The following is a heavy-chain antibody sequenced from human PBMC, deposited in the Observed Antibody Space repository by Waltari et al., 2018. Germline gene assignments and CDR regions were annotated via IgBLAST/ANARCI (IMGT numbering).Heavy chain of an antibody. CDR1: GFTCSSSS. J-gene: IGHJ4*02. CDR3: ARGDYYEGSGY. D-gene: IGHD3-22*01. Sequence: EVQLVESGGGLVKPGGSLRLSGAASGFTCSSSSMNWVRQAPGKGLEWVSSISSSSSYIYYADSVKGRFTISRDNAKNSLYLQMNSLRAEDTAVYYCARGDYYEGSGYWGQGTLVTVSS. CDR2: ISSSSSYI. V-gene: IGHV3-21*01.